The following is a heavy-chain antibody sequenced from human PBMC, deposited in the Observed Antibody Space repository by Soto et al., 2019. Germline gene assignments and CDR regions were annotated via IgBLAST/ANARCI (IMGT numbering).Heavy chain of an antibody. V-gene: IGHV1-18*01. D-gene: IGHD3-22*01. Sequence: QVQLVQSGAEVKKPVASVKVSCKASGYTFTSYGISWVRQAPGQGLEWMGWISAYNGNTNYAQKLQGIVTMITDTSTSTDYMELSSLRSDDTAVYYCARDDKYYYDSSGYSFDYWGQGTLVTVSS. J-gene: IGHJ4*02. CDR2: ISAYNGNT. CDR3: ARDDKYYYDSSGYSFDY. CDR1: GYTFTSYG.